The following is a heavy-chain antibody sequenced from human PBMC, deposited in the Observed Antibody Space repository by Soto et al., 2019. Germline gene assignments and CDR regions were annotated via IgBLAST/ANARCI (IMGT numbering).Heavy chain of an antibody. CDR1: GYTFTGYY. CDR2: INPNSGGT. Sequence: ASVKVSCKASGYTFTGYYMHWVRQAPGQGLEWMGWINPNSGGTNYAQKFQGRVTMTRDTSISTAYMEVSRLRSDDTAVYYCARSRLTRDDAFDIWGQGTMVTVSS. D-gene: IGHD5-12*01. V-gene: IGHV1-2*02. J-gene: IGHJ3*02. CDR3: ARSRLTRDDAFDI.